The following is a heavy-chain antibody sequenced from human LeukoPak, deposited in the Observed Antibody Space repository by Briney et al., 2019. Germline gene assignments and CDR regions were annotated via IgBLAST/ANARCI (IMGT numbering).Heavy chain of an antibody. V-gene: IGHV3-13*01. Sequence: GGSLRLSCAASGFTFSSYDMHWVRHATGKGLEWVSAIGTAGDTYYPGSVKGRFTISRENAKNSLYLQMNSLRAEDTAVYYCAKVKGIAAAGTPWGDAFDIWGQGTMVTVSS. CDR1: GFTFSSYD. J-gene: IGHJ3*02. D-gene: IGHD6-13*01. CDR2: IGTAGDT. CDR3: AKVKGIAAAGTPWGDAFDI.